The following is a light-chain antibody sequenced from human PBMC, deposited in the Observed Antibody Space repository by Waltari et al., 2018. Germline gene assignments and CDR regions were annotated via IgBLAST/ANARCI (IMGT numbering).Light chain of an antibody. CDR1: SDDVGRYKF. J-gene: IGLJ2*01. CDR3: SSHTTSSTLV. V-gene: IGLV2-14*03. CDR2: DGT. Sequence: QSALTQPASVSGSPGQSITISCTGSSDDVGRYKFVSWYQQHPGNGPKLLVFDGTDRPSGVSDLFSCSKSGNTASLTISGLQPEDEADYYCSSHTTSSTLVFGGGTRVTVL.